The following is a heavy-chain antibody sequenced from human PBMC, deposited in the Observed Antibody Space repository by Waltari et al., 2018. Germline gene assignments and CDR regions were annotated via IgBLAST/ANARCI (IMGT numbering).Heavy chain of an antibody. CDR1: EYTFASSY. D-gene: IGHD2-21*01. Sequence: AEVKKPGASVKISCKTSEYTFASSYVHWVRQAPGQGLEWMGIINPSGGSTIYAQRFQGRVTMTRDTPTSTVYMELSSLKSEDTAVYYCATDTGALWMDVWGQGTTVTVSS. J-gene: IGHJ6*02. V-gene: IGHV1-46*01. CDR2: INPSGGST. CDR3: ATDTGALWMDV.